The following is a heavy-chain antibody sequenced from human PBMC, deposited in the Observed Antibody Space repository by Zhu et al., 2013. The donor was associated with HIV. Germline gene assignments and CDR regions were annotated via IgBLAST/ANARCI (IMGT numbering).Heavy chain of an antibody. CDR3: VMADYGGNSDYYYYYMDV. V-gene: IGHV4-34*02. CDR1: GGSFSGYH. J-gene: IGHJ6*03. Sequence: QVQLQQWGAGLLKPSETLSLTCAVYGGSFSGYHWSWIRQPPGKGLECIAEINHSGRTNYNPSLESRVSISVDTSKNQFXLKLSSVTAADTAVYYCVMADYGGNSDYYYYYMDVWGKGTTVTVSS. D-gene: IGHD4-17*01. CDR2: INHSGRT.